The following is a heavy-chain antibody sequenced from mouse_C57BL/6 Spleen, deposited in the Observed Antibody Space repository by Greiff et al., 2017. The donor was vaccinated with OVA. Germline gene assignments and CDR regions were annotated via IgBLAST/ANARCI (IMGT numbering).Heavy chain of an antibody. D-gene: IGHD1-1*01. V-gene: IGHV14-4*01. CDR3: TKGITTVVAMDY. CDR2: IDPENGDT. CDR1: GFNIKDDY. Sequence: VQLKESGAELVRPGASVKLSCTASGFNIKDDYMHWVKQRPEQGLEWIGWIDPENGDTEYASKFQGKATITADTSSNTAYLQLSSLTSEDTAVYYCTKGITTVVAMDYWGQGTSVTVSS. J-gene: IGHJ4*01.